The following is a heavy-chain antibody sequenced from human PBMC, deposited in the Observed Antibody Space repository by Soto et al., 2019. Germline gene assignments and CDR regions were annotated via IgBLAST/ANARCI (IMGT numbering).Heavy chain of an antibody. Sequence: GGSLRLSCAASGFTFDDYAMHWVRQAPGKGLEWVSGISWNSGSIGYADSVKGRFTISSDNAKNSQYLQMNSLRAEDTALYYCAKDTMVRGVITYNWFDPWGQGTLVTVSS. J-gene: IGHJ5*02. CDR3: AKDTMVRGVITYNWFDP. CDR1: GFTFDDYA. V-gene: IGHV3-9*01. CDR2: ISWNSGSI. D-gene: IGHD3-10*01.